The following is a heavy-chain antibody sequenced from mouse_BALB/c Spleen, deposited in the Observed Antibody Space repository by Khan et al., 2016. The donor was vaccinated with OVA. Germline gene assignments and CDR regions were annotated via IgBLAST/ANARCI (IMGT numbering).Heavy chain of an antibody. Sequence: QVQLQQSGAELARPGASVKMSCKASGYTFTTYTMHWVKQRPGQGLEWIGYINPSNGYTNYNQKFKDKSTLTADKSSSTAYMQLSSLTSDYSAVYYCAREGAYYRSDGWFSYWGQGTLVTVPA. J-gene: IGHJ3*01. CDR1: GYTFTTYT. D-gene: IGHD2-14*01. V-gene: IGHV1-4*01. CDR3: AREGAYYRSDGWFSY. CDR2: INPSNGYT.